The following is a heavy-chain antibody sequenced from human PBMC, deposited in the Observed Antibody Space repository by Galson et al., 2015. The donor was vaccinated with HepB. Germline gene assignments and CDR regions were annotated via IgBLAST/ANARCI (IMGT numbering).Heavy chain of an antibody. D-gene: IGHD5-12*01. J-gene: IGHJ4*02. CDR3: ARDLRGGWIY. CDR1: GFTFSSYG. V-gene: IGHV3-7*01. CDR2: IKEDGRRK. Sequence: SLRLSCATSGFTFSSYGMHWVRQAPGKGLEWVANIKEDGRRKYYVDSVEGRFTISRDNANNSLFLQMNSLRAEDTAVYYCARDLRGGWIYWGQGPLVTVSS.